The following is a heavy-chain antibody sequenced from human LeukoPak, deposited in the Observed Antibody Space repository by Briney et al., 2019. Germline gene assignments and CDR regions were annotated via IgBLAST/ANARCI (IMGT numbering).Heavy chain of an antibody. Sequence: PSETLSLTCTVSGGSISNTLYYWGWIRQPPGKSLEWIGSIYYSGTTYDNPSLKSRVTMSINTSKNQFSLKLSSVTAADTAVYYCARVFFGAARPFDPWGQGTLVTVSS. CDR1: GGSISNTLYY. J-gene: IGHJ5*02. D-gene: IGHD6-6*01. CDR3: ARVFFGAARPFDP. V-gene: IGHV4-39*07. CDR2: IYYSGTT.